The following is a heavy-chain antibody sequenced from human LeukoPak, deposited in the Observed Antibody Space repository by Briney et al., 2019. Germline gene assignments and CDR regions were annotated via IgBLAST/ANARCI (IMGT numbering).Heavy chain of an antibody. Sequence: PGGSLRLSCAASGFTFSGYGMSWVRQAPGKGLEGVSEISGWGDSTHYADSVKGRFTISRENAKHFLFLQMNRLRAGDKAVYYCARGSCSTNNCYESLRGLDVWGQGTMVTVSS. J-gene: IGHJ6*02. D-gene: IGHD2-2*01. CDR2: ISGWGDST. CDR1: GFTFSGYG. CDR3: ARGSCSTNNCYESLRGLDV. V-gene: IGHV3-23*01.